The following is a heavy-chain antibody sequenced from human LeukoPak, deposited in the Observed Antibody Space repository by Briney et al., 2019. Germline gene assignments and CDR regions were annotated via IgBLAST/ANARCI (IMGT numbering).Heavy chain of an antibody. CDR3: AKRGKDSPGYYNYFDS. V-gene: IGHV3-30*02. Sequence: GGSLRLPCATSGFTFSTYGMHWVRQAPGKGLEWVAFIGYDGSEIHYADSVKGRFTISRDNSKNTVHLQMGGLRGEDTAVYYCAKRGKDSPGYYNYFDSWGQGTLVTVSS. CDR2: IGYDGSEI. CDR1: GFTFSTYG. D-gene: IGHD3-22*01. J-gene: IGHJ4*02.